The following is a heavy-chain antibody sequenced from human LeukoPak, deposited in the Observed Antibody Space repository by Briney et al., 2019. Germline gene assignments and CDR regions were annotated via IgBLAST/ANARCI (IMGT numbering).Heavy chain of an antibody. Sequence: SETLSLTCAVYGGSFSGYYWSWIRQPPGKGLEWIGEINHSGSTNYNPSLKSRVTISVDTSKNQFSLKLSSVTAADTAVYYCARVDSSSWYVNYYYGMDVWGQGTTVTVSS. CDR1: GGSFSGYY. J-gene: IGHJ6*02. CDR3: ARVDSSSWYVNYYYGMDV. CDR2: INHSGST. V-gene: IGHV4-34*01. D-gene: IGHD6-13*01.